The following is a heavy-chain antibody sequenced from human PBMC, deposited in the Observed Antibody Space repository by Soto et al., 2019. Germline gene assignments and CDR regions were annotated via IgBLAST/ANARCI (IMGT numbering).Heavy chain of an antibody. D-gene: IGHD3-10*01. Sequence: GGSLRLSCAASGFTFSSYGMHWVRQAPGKGLEWVAVISYDGSNKYYADSVKGRFTISRDNSKTTLYLHMNSLRSEDTAVYYCAGDRFHAFDIWGQGTMVTVSS. CDR3: AGDRFHAFDI. CDR2: ISYDGSNK. CDR1: GFTFSSYG. J-gene: IGHJ3*02. V-gene: IGHV3-30*03.